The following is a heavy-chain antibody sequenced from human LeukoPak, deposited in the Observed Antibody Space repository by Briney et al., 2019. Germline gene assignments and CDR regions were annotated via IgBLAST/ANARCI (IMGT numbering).Heavy chain of an antibody. CDR3: ARAPMGTAPLY. CDR1: GYTFTNFD. D-gene: IGHD1/OR15-1a*01. J-gene: IGHJ4*02. Sequence: GASVKVSCKASGYTFTNFDINWVRQAPGQGLEWMGWMNPVSGKAGSAQKFQGRVTLTRDTSISTAYVEVSSLRFDGTAFYYCARAPMGTAPLYWGQGTLVTVSS. CDR2: MNPVSGKA. V-gene: IGHV1-8*01.